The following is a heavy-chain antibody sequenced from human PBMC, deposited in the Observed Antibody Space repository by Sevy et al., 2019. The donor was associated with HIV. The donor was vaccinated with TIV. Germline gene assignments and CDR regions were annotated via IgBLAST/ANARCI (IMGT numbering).Heavy chain of an antibody. CDR1: GFTFSSYW. CDR2: INSDGSST. J-gene: IGHJ3*01. D-gene: IGHD3-22*01. Sequence: GGSLRLSCAASGFTFSSYWMHWVRQAPGKGLVWVSRINSDGSSTSYADSVKGRFTISRDNAKNTLYLQMNSLRAEDTAIYYCAKALNPALESMIEVIFRTLKGFDVWGQGTMVTVSS. V-gene: IGHV3-74*01. CDR3: AKALNPALESMIEVIFRTLKGFDV.